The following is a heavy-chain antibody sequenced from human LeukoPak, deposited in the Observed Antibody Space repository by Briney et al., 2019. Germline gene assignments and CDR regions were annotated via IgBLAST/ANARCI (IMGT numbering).Heavy chain of an antibody. V-gene: IGHV3-23*01. CDR3: AKLRSSMVRGVIDS. J-gene: IGHJ4*02. Sequence: PGGSLRLSCAASGLTFSSYAMSWVRQTPGEGLDWVSAISGSGDSTYYADSVKGRFTISRDNSKNTLYLQMNSLRAEDTAVYYCAKLRSSMVRGVIDSWGQGNLVTVSS. CDR1: GLTFSSYA. CDR2: ISGSGDST. D-gene: IGHD3-10*01.